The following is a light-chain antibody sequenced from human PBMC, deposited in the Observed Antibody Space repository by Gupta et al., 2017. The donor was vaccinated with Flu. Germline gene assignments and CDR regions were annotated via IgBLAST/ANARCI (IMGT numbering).Light chain of an antibody. V-gene: IGLV2-14*01. CDR2: EVS. Sequence: ITISCTGTSSDIGYYNYVSWYQQQPGKAPKLLIFEVSNRPSGVANRFSGSKSGNTASLTIAGLQAEDEADYYCCSHTSSSTLEVFGGGTKLTVL. CDR1: SSDIGYYNY. CDR3: CSHTSSSTLEV. J-gene: IGLJ2*01.